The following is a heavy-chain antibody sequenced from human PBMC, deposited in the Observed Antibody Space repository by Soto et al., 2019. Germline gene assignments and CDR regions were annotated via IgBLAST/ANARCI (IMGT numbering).Heavy chain of an antibody. V-gene: IGHV1-69*13. CDR3: ARDIVVVVSVRGWFDP. D-gene: IGHD2-15*01. J-gene: IGHJ5*02. CDR1: GGTFSSYA. CDR2: IIPIFGTA. Sequence: SVKVSCKASGGTFSSYAISWVRQAPGQGLEWMGGIIPIFGTANYAQKFQGRVTITADESTSTAYMELSSLRSEDTAVYYCARDIVVVVSVRGWFDPWGQGTLVTVSS.